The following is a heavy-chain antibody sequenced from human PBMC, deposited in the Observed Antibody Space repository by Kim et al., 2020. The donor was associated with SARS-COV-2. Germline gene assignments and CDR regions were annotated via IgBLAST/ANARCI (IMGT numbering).Heavy chain of an antibody. J-gene: IGHJ4*02. D-gene: IGHD3-10*01. V-gene: IGHV3-43*02. CDR2: ISGDGGST. CDR1: GFTFDEFA. CDR3: AKLRDGGSALDY. Sequence: GGSLRLSCVASGFTFDEFAIHWVRQVPGKGLEWVSLISGDGGSTYYADSLKGRFTISRDNSRKSVYLQMNSLTTEDTAFYYCAKLRDGGSALDYWGQGTL.